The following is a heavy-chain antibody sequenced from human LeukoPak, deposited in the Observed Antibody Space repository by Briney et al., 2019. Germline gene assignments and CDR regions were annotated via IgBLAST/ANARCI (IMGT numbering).Heavy chain of an antibody. Sequence: GGSLRLSCAASGFTFSDYYMSWIRQAPGKGLEWVSYISSSGSTIYYADSVKGRFTISRDNSKNTQHLQMNSLRAEDTAVYYCARGPRVGAAGFVYYHYIDVWGKGTTVTVSS. CDR1: GFTFSDYY. CDR3: ARGPRVGAAGFVYYHYIDV. J-gene: IGHJ6*03. V-gene: IGHV3-11*04. D-gene: IGHD1-26*01. CDR2: ISSSGSTI.